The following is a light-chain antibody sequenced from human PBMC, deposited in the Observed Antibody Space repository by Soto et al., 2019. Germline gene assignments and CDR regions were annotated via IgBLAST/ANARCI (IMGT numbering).Light chain of an antibody. J-gene: IGKJ4*01. Sequence: DIQMTQSPSSLSASIGDRVTMTCRASQGISNFVAWYQKKQGEVPRLLISLASTLQSGVPSRFSGSGSGTVFTLTISSLQPEDVATYYCQKYNSAPLTFGGGTKVEIK. CDR3: QKYNSAPLT. CDR1: QGISNF. V-gene: IGKV1-27*01. CDR2: LAS.